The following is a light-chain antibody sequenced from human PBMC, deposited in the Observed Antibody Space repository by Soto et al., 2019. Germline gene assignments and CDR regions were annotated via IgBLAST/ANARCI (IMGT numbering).Light chain of an antibody. V-gene: IGKV3-15*01. CDR3: QQYNNWPPT. CDR2: GAS. Sequence: EIVMTQSPATLSVSPGERATLSCRASQTVNNNLAWYQQKPGQAPRLLIYGASARATGIPARFSGSGSGTESTLTISSLQSEDFAVYYCQQYNNWPPTFGGGTKVEIK. CDR1: QTVNNN. J-gene: IGKJ4*01.